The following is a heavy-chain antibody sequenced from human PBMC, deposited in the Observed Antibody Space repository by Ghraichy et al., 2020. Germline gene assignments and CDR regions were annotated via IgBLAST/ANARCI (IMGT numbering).Heavy chain of an antibody. CDR1: GFTFSRLH. J-gene: IGHJ5*02. CDR2: IDGSGGET. V-gene: IGHV3-23*01. CDR3: AKDLSVTEAADWFDP. Sequence: GGSLRLSSAASGFTFSRLHMRWLRQAPGKGLEWVSSIDGSGGETHYADFVKGRFTISRDNSRNTLYLQMNSLRVEDTAVYYCAKDLSVTEAADWFDPSDQGNLVTVAS. D-gene: IGHD5/OR15-5a*01.